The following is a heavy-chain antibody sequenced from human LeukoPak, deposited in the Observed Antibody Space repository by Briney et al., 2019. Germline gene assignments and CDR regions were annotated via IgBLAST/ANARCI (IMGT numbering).Heavy chain of an antibody. CDR1: GFTFSSYA. V-gene: IGHV3-30-3*01. J-gene: IGHJ4*02. D-gene: IGHD6-19*01. CDR2: ISYDGSNK. Sequence: PGRSRRLSCAASGFTFSSYAMHWVRQAPGKGLEWVAVISYDGSNKYYADSVKGRFTISRDNSKNTLYLQMNSLRAEDTAVYYCARRRSSGCPLDYWGQGTLVTVSS. CDR3: ARRRSSGCPLDY.